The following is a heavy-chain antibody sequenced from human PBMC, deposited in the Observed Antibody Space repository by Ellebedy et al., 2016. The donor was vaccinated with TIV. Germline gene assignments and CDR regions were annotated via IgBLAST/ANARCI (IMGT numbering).Heavy chain of an antibody. D-gene: IGHD2-15*01. CDR1: GGSISSSNW. Sequence: MPSETLSLTCAVSGGSISSSNWWSWVRQPPGKGLEWIGEIYHSGSTNYNPSLKSRVTISVDKSKNQFSLKLSSVTAADTAVYYCARDGRGWVVVAATEPNEDYYYYYGMDVWGQGTTVTVSS. V-gene: IGHV4-4*02. CDR2: IYHSGST. J-gene: IGHJ6*02. CDR3: ARDGRGWVVVAATEPNEDYYYYYGMDV.